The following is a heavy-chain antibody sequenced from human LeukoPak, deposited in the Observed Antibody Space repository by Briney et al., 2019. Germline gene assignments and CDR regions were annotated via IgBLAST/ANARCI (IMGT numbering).Heavy chain of an antibody. CDR1: GFTFSSYS. CDR2: ISSSSSYI. J-gene: IGHJ4*02. CDR3: ARSLYSYGTWALDY. V-gene: IGHV3-21*01. Sequence: GGSLRLSCAASGFTFSSYSMNWVRQAPGKGLEGVSSISSSSSYIYYADSVKGRFTISRDNAKNSLYLQMNSLRAEDTAVYYCARSLYSYGTWALDYWGQGTLVTVSS. D-gene: IGHD5-18*01.